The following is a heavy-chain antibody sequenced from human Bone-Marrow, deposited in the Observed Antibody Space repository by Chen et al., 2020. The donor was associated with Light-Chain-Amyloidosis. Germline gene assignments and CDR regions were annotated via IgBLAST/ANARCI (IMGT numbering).Heavy chain of an antibody. D-gene: IGHD3-10*01. J-gene: IGHJ6*02. Sequence: EVQVVESGGGLVQHGGSLRLSCAASGFTFSSYAMSWVRQAPGKGLEWVSSISGSGGNTYYADSVKGRFTLSRDNSKNTLSLQMNSLRAEDTAVYYCAKFLDRGSWYYYYGMDVWGQGTTVTVSS. CDR1: GFTFSSYA. V-gene: IGHV3-23*04. CDR2: ISGSGGNT. CDR3: AKFLDRGSWYYYYGMDV.